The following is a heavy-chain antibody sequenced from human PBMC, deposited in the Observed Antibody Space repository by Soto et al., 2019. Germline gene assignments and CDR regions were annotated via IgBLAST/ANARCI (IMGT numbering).Heavy chain of an antibody. CDR3: AYAGGIAAVGTPY. V-gene: IGHV4-59*01. Sequence: SETLSLTCTVSGGSISSYFWSWVRQAPGKGLEWIASIHNRGTTNYNPSLKSRVTISVDTSKNQFSLKLSSVTAADTAVYYCAYAGGIAAVGTPYWGQGTLVTVSS. CDR2: IHNRGTT. CDR1: GGSISSYF. D-gene: IGHD6-13*01. J-gene: IGHJ4*02.